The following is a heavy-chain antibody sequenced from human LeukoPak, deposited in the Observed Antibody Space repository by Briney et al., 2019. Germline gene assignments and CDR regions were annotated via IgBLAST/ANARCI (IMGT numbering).Heavy chain of an antibody. CDR2: IYYSGTT. CDR3: ARGVYIAAAQYGY. J-gene: IGHJ4*02. CDR1: GGSISSYY. D-gene: IGHD6-13*01. Sequence: SETLSLTCTVSGGSISSYYWSWIRQPPGKGLEWIGYIYYSGTTNYNPSLKSRVAVSVDTSKNQFSLKLSSVTAADTAVYYCARGVYIAAAQYGYWGQGTLVTVSS. V-gene: IGHV4-59*01.